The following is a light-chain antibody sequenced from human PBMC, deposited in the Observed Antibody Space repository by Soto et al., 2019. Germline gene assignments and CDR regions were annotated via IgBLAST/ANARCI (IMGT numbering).Light chain of an antibody. J-gene: IGKJ3*01. CDR1: QSINSKS. CDR3: QLCGGSFI. V-gene: IGKV3-20*01. Sequence: EIVLTQSPGTLSLSPGEGATVSCRVSQSINSKSLVWYQRKFGQAPSLLIYNTSSRATGIPDKFSGSGSATYFPLSSSRLEPEDVAVYYCQLCGGSFIFGPGTKVDFK. CDR2: NTS.